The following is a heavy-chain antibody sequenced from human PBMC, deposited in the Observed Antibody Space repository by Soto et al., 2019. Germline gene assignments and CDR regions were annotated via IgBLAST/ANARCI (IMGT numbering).Heavy chain of an antibody. CDR2: IRSKAYGGTT. J-gene: IGHJ3*02. Sequence: PGGSLRLSCTASGFTFGDYAMSWVRQAPGKGLEWVGFIRSKAYGGTTEYAASVKGRFTISRDDSKSIAYLQMNSLKTEDTAVYYSTRDHRPEAPGAGFDAFDIWGPGTMVTVSS. CDR1: GFTFGDYA. CDR3: TRDHRPEAPGAGFDAFDI. V-gene: IGHV3-49*04. D-gene: IGHD1-26*01.